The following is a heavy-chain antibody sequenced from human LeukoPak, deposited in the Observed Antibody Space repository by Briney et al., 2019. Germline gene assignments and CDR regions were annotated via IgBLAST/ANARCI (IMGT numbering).Heavy chain of an antibody. Sequence: ASVKVSCKASGYTFTGYYIHWVRQAPGQGLEWMGLINPNSGGTNYAQNFQGRVTMTRDTSISTAYMELSRLRSDDTAMYYCAREHSSSSGKVFDYWGQGTLVTVSS. D-gene: IGHD6-6*01. CDR3: AREHSSSSGKVFDY. CDR2: INPNSGGT. CDR1: GYTFTGYY. J-gene: IGHJ4*02. V-gene: IGHV1-2*02.